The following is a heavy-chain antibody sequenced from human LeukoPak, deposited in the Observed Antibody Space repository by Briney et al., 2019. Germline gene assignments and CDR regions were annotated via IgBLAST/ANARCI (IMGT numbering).Heavy chain of an antibody. Sequence: LETLSLTCTVSGGSISTYYWSWIRQPPGKGLEWIGYIYYSGSTNYNPSLKSRVTISVDTSKNQFSLRLTSVTAADTAVYYCARVSRSGYDSRGAFDIWGQGTMVTVSS. CDR2: IYYSGST. D-gene: IGHD3-22*01. J-gene: IGHJ3*02. CDR3: ARVSRSGYDSRGAFDI. CDR1: GGSISTYY. V-gene: IGHV4-59*01.